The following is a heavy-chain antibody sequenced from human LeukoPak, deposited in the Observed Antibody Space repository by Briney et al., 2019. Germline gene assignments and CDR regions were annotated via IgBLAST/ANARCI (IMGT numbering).Heavy chain of an antibody. Sequence: GASVKVSCKASGYTFTGYYMHWVRQAPGQGPEWMGWINPSSGGTNYAQKLQGRVTMTTDTSTSTAYMELRSLRSDDTAVYYCARLKEGGWFDPWGQGTLVTVSS. V-gene: IGHV1-2*02. J-gene: IGHJ5*02. CDR3: ARLKEGGWFDP. D-gene: IGHD3-16*01. CDR2: INPSSGGT. CDR1: GYTFTGYY.